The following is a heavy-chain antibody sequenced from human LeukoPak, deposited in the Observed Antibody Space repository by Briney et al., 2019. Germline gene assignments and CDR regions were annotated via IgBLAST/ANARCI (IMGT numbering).Heavy chain of an antibody. V-gene: IGHV1-18*01. Sequence: GASVKVSCKASGYTFTSYGISWVRQAPGQGLEWMGWISAYNGNTNYAQKFQGRVTITTDESTSTAYMELSSLRSEDTAVYYCARASDVYGSYYFDYWGQGTLVTVSS. J-gene: IGHJ4*02. CDR2: ISAYNGNT. D-gene: IGHD5/OR15-5a*01. CDR3: ARASDVYGSYYFDY. CDR1: GYTFTSYG.